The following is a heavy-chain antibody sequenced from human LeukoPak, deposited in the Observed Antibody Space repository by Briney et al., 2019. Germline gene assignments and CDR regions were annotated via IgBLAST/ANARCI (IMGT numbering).Heavy chain of an antibody. Sequence: GGPLRLSCAASGFSFSSYWMSWVRWAPGKGLEWVANINQDGSVKSYVDSVKGRFTISRDNAKNSLYLQMNCLRAEDAAVYYCARDAGIFSMDVWGKGTTVTGSS. CDR2: INQDGSVK. CDR3: ARDAGIFSMDV. CDR1: GFSFSSYW. J-gene: IGHJ6*03. V-gene: IGHV3-7*01. D-gene: IGHD2-15*01.